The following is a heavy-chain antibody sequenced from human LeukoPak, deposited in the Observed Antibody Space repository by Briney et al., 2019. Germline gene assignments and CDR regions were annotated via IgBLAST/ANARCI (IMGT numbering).Heavy chain of an antibody. CDR2: IFHSGST. D-gene: IGHD2-2*02. J-gene: IGHJ5*02. V-gene: IGHV4-4*02. CDR3: AKGDIPNWFDP. Sequence: PSETLPLTCAVSGGSISSQNWWSWVRQPPGKGLEWIGEIFHSGSTHYNPSLKSRVTISVDKSKNQFSLNLSSVTAADTAVYYCAKGDIPNWFDPWGQGTLVTVSS. CDR1: GGSISSQNW.